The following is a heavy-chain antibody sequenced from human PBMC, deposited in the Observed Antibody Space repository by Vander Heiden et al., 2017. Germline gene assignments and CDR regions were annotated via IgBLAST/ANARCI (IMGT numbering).Heavy chain of an antibody. V-gene: IGHV3-23*01. CDR3: AKDSGQWDDY. Sequence: EVQLLASGGGLVQPGGSLRLPCAASGFTFRRYAMGWVRQGPGKGVGWVSGISGRGGSTYYADSVKGRFTISRDNSKNTLYLQMNRLRAEDTAVYYCAKDSGQWDDYWGQGTLVTVSS. D-gene: IGHD1-26*01. CDR1: GFTFRRYA. CDR2: ISGRGGST. J-gene: IGHJ4*02.